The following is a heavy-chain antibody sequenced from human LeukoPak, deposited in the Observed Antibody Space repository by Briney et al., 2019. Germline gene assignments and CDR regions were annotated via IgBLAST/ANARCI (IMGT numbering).Heavy chain of an antibody. D-gene: IGHD3-10*01. CDR2: INNDGSGT. CDR3: AKRLEEVRGVTHPDC. Sequence: GGSLRLSCEVSGFSLSNYWMQWVRQAPGKGLVWVSRINNDGSGTTYADSVKGRFTISRDNSKNTLYLQMNSLRAEDTAVYYCAKRLEEVRGVTHPDCWGQGTLVTVSS. V-gene: IGHV3-74*01. J-gene: IGHJ4*02. CDR1: GFSLSNYW.